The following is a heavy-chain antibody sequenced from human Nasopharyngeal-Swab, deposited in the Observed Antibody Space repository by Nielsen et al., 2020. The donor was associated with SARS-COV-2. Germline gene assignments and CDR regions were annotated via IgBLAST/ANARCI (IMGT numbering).Heavy chain of an antibody. D-gene: IGHD5-18*01. CDR1: GGSVSSGDYY. CDR3: ARAVATAMLGY. V-gene: IGHV4-30-4*01. Sequence: SETLSLTCTVSGGSVSSGDYYWTWIRQPPGKGLEWLGYFFYSGDTDYNPSLKSRVTISVDRSNNQFSLKLRSVTAADTAVYYCARAVATAMLGYWGQGTLVTVSS. J-gene: IGHJ4*02. CDR2: FFYSGDT.